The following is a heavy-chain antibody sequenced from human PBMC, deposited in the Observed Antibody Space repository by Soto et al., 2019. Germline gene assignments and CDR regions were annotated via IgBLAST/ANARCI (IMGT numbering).Heavy chain of an antibody. D-gene: IGHD2-2*01. CDR3: TAATGYCSSTSCSGP. V-gene: IGHV3-15*01. CDR1: GFTFSDAW. CDR2: ITTKTDGGTT. Sequence: GGSLRLSCTASGFTFSDAWMTWVRQAPGKGLEWVGRITTKTDGGTTDCAAPVKGRFTISRDDSKDTLYLQMNNLKTEDTAVYYCTAATGYCSSTSCSGPWGQGTLVTVSS. J-gene: IGHJ5*02.